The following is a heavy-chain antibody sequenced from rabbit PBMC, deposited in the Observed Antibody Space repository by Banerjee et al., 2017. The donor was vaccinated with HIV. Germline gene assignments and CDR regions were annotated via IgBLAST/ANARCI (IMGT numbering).Heavy chain of an antibody. V-gene: IGHV1S40*01. J-gene: IGHJ6*01. D-gene: IGHD4-1*01. CDR3: ARDLVYYNVFGPYAAGGMDL. CDR1: GFSFSSNYY. Sequence: QSLEESGGDLVKPGASLTLTCTASGFSFSSNYYMCWVRQAPGKGLEWIACIGAGSGTNTYYASWAKGRFTISKTSSTTVTLQMTSLTAADTATYFCARDLVYYNVFGPYAAGGMDLWGPGTLVTVS. CDR2: IGAGSGTNT.